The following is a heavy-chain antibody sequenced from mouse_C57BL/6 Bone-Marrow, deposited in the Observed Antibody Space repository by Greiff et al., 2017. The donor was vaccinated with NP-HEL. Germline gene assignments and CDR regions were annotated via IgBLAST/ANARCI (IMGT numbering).Heavy chain of an antibody. D-gene: IGHD2-3*01. CDR3: TSGYDGYY. CDR1: GFNIKDDY. V-gene: IGHV14-4*01. Sequence: DVKLQESGAELVRPGASVKLSCTASGFNIKDDYMHWVKQRPEQGLEWIGWIDPENGDTEYASKFQGKATITADTSSNTAYLQLSSLTSEDTAVYYCTSGYDGYYWGQGTTLTVSS. J-gene: IGHJ2*01. CDR2: IDPENGDT.